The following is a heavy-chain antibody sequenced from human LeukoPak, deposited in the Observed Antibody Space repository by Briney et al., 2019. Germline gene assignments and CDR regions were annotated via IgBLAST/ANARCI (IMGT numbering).Heavy chain of an antibody. J-gene: IGHJ6*03. V-gene: IGHV1-18*01. D-gene: IGHD2-2*02. CDR1: GYTFTTYG. CDR2: ISAYNGNT. Sequence: ASVKVSCKASGYTFTTYGISGVRPAPGQGLEWMGWISAYNGNTNYAQKLQDRVTMTTDTSTSTAYMELRSLRSDDTAVYYCARGRYCSSTSCYKVYYSYLDVWGEGTTVTVSS. CDR3: ARGRYCSSTSCYKVYYSYLDV.